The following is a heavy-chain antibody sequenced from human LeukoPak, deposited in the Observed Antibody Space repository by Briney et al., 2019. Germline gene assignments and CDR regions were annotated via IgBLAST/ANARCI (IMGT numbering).Heavy chain of an antibody. CDR3: ARSDLYGDYVWNYFDY. J-gene: IGHJ4*02. V-gene: IGHV3-30-3*01. D-gene: IGHD4-17*01. CDR1: GFTFSSYA. Sequence: GGSLRLSCAASGFTFSSYAMHWVRQAPGKGLEWVAVISYDGSNKYYADSVKGRFTISRDNSKNTLYLQMKSLRAEDTAVYYCARSDLYGDYVWNYFDYWGQGTLVTVSS. CDR2: ISYDGSNK.